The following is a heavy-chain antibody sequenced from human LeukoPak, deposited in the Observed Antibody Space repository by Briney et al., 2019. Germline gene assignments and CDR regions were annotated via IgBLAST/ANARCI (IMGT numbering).Heavy chain of an antibody. CDR3: ARGYTTVTTLDY. CDR2: ISAYNGNT. J-gene: IGHJ4*02. Sequence: ASVTVSCKASGYTFTIYGISWVRQAPGQGLEWMGWISAYNGNTNYTQKLQGRGTITTDTSTSTAYMEVRRLRSDDTAVYYCARGYTTVTTLDYWGQGTLVTVSS. D-gene: IGHD4-17*01. CDR1: GYTFTIYG. V-gene: IGHV1-18*01.